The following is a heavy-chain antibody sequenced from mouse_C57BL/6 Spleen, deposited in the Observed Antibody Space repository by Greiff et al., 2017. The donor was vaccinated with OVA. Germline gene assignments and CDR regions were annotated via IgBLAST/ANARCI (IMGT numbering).Heavy chain of an antibody. J-gene: IGHJ2*01. V-gene: IGHV3-6*01. CDR2: ISYDGSN. D-gene: IGHD2-4*01. CDR1: GYSITSGYY. Sequence: EVKLMESGPGLVKPSQSLSLTCSVTGYSITSGYYWNWIRQFPGNKLEWMGYISYDGSNNYNPSLKNRISITRDTSKNQFFLKLNSVTTEDTATYYCARDPVYYDYDVGFDYWGQGTTLTVSS. CDR3: ARDPVYYDYDVGFDY.